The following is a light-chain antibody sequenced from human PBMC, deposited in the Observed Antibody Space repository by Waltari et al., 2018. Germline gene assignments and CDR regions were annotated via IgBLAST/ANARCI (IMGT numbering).Light chain of an antibody. CDR3: QQSYSTPRT. Sequence: DIQMTQSPSSLSASVGDRITITCRASQSILTYLNWYLQKPVKAPDLLIYLTSILQRGVPSRFSGSGSGTDFTLTISSLQPEDFATYYCQQSYSTPRTFGQGTKVEFK. CDR1: QSILTY. CDR2: LTS. J-gene: IGKJ1*01. V-gene: IGKV1-39*01.